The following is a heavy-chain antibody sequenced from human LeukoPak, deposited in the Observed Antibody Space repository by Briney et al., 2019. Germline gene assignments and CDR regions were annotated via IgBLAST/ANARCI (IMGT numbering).Heavy chain of an antibody. V-gene: IGHV3-15*07. CDR1: GFTYNYVW. J-gene: IGHJ4*02. CDR3: AKGFGSYDSSDFDS. CDR2: IRSRTDGGTT. Sequence: PGGSLRLSCAASGFTYNYVWMNWVRQVPGKGLDWVGRIRSRTDGGTTDYAAPVKGRFTISRDDSKKTLYLQMNSLRIEDTAVYYCAKGFGSYDSSDFDSWGQGTLVTVSS. D-gene: IGHD3-22*01.